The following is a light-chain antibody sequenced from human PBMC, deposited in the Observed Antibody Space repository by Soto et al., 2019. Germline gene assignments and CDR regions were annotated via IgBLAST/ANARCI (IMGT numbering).Light chain of an antibody. V-gene: IGKV1-5*03. CDR2: KAS. CDR3: QHYNSYSEA. Sequence: DIHLTQSPSTLSESVRDRDTITCRASQSISSWLAWYQQKPGKAPKPLIYKASTLKSGVPSRFSGSGSGTEFTLTISSLQPDDFATYYCQHYNSYSEAFGQGTKVDIK. CDR1: QSISSW. J-gene: IGKJ1*01.